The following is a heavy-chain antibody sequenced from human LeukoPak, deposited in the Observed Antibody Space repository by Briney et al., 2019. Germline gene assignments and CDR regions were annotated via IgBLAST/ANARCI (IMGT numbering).Heavy chain of an antibody. Sequence: GASVKVSCKASGFTFTSSAMQWVRQARGQRLEWIGWIVVGSGNTNYAQKFQERVTITRDMSTSTVYMELSSLRSEDTAVYYCARGKRVVVPAAIPCYMDVWGKGTTVTVSS. CDR2: IVVGSGNT. CDR3: ARGKRVVVPAAIPCYMDV. V-gene: IGHV1-58*02. J-gene: IGHJ6*03. CDR1: GFTFTSSA. D-gene: IGHD2-2*01.